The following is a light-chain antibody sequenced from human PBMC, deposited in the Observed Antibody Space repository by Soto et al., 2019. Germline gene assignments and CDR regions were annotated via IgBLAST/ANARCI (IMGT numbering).Light chain of an antibody. CDR1: SSDVGGYNY. J-gene: IGLJ1*01. Sequence: QSALTQPASVSGSPGRSITISCTGTSSDVGGYNYVSWYQQHPGKAPKLMIYEVSNRPSGVSNRFSGSKSGNTASLTISGLQAEDEADYYCSSYTSSSTPTRVFGTGTKLTVL. CDR3: SSYTSSSTPTRV. CDR2: EVS. V-gene: IGLV2-14*01.